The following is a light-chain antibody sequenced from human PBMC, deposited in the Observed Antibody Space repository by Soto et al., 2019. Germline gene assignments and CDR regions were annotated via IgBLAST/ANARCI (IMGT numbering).Light chain of an antibody. CDR3: QRYNRYST. CDR2: DAS. CDR1: QSVSVW. Sequence: DILMTQSPATLSFSLGETVTVTCRASQSVSVWLAWYQQKPGKATKLLIYDASRLESGVPSRFSGSGSGTEFTLTISSLQPDDCASYCCQRYNRYSTFGRGTKVDIK. J-gene: IGKJ1*01. V-gene: IGKV1-5*01.